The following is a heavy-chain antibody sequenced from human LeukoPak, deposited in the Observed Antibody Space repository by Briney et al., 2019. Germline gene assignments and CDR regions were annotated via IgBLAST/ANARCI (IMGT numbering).Heavy chain of an antibody. CDR1: GFTVSSNY. V-gene: IGHV3-53*01. Sequence: GGSLRLSCAASGFTVSSNYMSWVRQAPGKGLEWVSVIYSGGSTYYADSVKGRFTISRDNSKNTLYLQMNSLRAEDTAVYYCAREMATINYYYGMDVWGQGTTVTVPS. J-gene: IGHJ6*02. CDR3: AREMATINYYYGMDV. CDR2: IYSGGST. D-gene: IGHD5-24*01.